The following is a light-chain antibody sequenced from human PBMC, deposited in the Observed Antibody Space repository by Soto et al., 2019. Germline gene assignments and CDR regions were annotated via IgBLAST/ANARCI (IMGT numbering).Light chain of an antibody. CDR1: QSIGTF. J-gene: IGKJ5*01. Sequence: VLTQSPATLSFSPGDRDTLSCRASQSIGTFLAWYQQKPGQVPRLLIYDTSNGATGIPARFSGSGSGTDFTLSISSLAPEDFAVYYCQNRSNWPPAFGQGTQLEIK. CDR2: DTS. V-gene: IGKV3-11*01. CDR3: QNRSNWPPA.